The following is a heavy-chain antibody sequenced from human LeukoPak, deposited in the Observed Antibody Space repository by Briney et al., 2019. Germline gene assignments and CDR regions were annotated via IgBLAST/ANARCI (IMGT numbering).Heavy chain of an antibody. CDR3: TTPPYGDPKRGY. CDR2: IRSKANSYAT. J-gene: IGHJ4*02. V-gene: IGHV3-73*01. D-gene: IGHD4-17*01. Sequence: PRGSLRLSCAASGVTFSGSAMRWVRQASGEGLEWVCRIRSKANSYATAYAASVKGRFTISRADSTNTAYLQMNSLKTEDTAVSCCTTPPYGDPKRGYWGQGTLVTVSS. CDR1: GVTFSGSA.